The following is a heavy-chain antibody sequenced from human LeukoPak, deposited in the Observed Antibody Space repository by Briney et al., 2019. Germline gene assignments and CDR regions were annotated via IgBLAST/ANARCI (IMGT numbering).Heavy chain of an antibody. Sequence: SDTLSLTCTVSGGFISNYYWSWIRQPPGKGLEWIGYIYYSGSTNYNPSLKRRVSISVDTSKNQLSLWLRSVTAADTAVYFCARERGGGGSDGEYYYYYGMDVWGPGTTVTVSS. V-gene: IGHV4-59*01. D-gene: IGHD4-17*01. CDR3: ARERGGGGSDGEYYYYYGMDV. J-gene: IGHJ6*02. CDR1: GGFISNYY. CDR2: IYYSGST.